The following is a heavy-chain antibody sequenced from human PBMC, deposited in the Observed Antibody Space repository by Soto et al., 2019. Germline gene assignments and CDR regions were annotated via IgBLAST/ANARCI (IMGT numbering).Heavy chain of an antibody. CDR3: ARPLHYYDGSGYSAY. J-gene: IGHJ4*02. D-gene: IGHD3-22*01. Sequence: PGGSLRLSCAASGFTFSSYAMNWVRQAPGKGLEWVSAIRASVGTTYYADSVKGRFTISRDNAKNSLYLQMNSLRAEDTAVYYCARPLHYYDGSGYSAYWGQGTLVTVSS. CDR1: GFTFSSYA. CDR2: IRASVGTT. V-gene: IGHV3-23*01.